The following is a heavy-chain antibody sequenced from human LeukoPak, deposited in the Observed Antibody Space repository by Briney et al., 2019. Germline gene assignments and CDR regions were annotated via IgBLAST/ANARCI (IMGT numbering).Heavy chain of an antibody. CDR2: ISSDGSST. CDR1: GFTFSSYW. CDR3: ARDFDYGDY. Sequence: GGSLRLSCAASGFTFSSYWMHWVRQAPGKGLVWVSRISSDGSSTSSADSVKGRLTISRDNAKNTLYLQMNSLRAEDSAVYYCARDFDYGDYWGQGTLVTVSS. D-gene: IGHD3-3*01. V-gene: IGHV3-74*01. J-gene: IGHJ4*02.